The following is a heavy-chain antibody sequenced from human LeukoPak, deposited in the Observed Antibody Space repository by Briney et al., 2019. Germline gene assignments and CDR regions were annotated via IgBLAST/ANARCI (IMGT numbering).Heavy chain of an antibody. D-gene: IGHD6-19*01. CDR2: ISSSGSII. V-gene: IGHV3-48*03. CDR3: AREVSGWNAFEI. CDR1: GXTFRSYE. J-gene: IGHJ3*02. Sequence: GGSLRLSCAASGXTFRSYEMNWVRQAPGKGLEWVSYISSSGSIIYYADSVKGRFTISRDNAKNSLYLQMNSLRAEDTAVYYCAREVSGWNAFEIWGQGTMLTVSS.